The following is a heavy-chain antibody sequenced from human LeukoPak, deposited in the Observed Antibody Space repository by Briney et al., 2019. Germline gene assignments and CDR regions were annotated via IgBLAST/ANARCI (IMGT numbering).Heavy chain of an antibody. CDR3: ARDPYSGAYGDTYYYFMDV. CDR2: IRYDGRNK. J-gene: IGHJ6*03. Sequence: GGSLRLSCAASGFIFSSYGMHWVRQAPGKGLEWVAFIRYDGRNKYYADSVKGRFTISRDNARNSLYLQMNSLTAEDTAVYYCARDPYSGAYGDTYYYFMDVWGKGTTVTISS. CDR1: GFIFSSYG. D-gene: IGHD1-26*01. V-gene: IGHV3-30*02.